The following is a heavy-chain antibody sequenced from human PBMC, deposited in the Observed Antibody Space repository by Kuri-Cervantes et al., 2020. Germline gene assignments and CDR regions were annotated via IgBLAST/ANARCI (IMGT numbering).Heavy chain of an antibody. D-gene: IGHD3-10*01. CDR1: GYTFTSYA. CDR3: ARKSVRGVIINSRYYYYGMDV. V-gene: IGHV1-3*02. CDR2: SNAGNGNT. J-gene: IGHJ6*02. Sequence: ASVKVSCKASGYTFTSYAMHWVRQAPGQRLEWMGWSNAGNGNTKYSQEFQGRVTITRDTSASTAYMELRSLRSDDTAVYYCARKSVRGVIINSRYYYYGMDVWGQGTTVTSP.